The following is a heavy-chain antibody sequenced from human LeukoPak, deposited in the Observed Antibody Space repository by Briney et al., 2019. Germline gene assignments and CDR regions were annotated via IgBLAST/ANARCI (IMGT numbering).Heavy chain of an antibody. J-gene: IGHJ1*01. D-gene: IGHD5-12*01. CDR3: VRGGYSFAY. CDR1: GITFSTSW. V-gene: IGHV3-7*01. CDR2: IKQDGSEQ. Sequence: GRSLRLSCAASGITFSTSWMSWVRQAPGKGLEWVAKIKQDGSEQYYLDSVKGRFTISRDNAKNSLYLEMNSLRADDTAVYFCVRGGYSFAYWGQGTLVTVSS.